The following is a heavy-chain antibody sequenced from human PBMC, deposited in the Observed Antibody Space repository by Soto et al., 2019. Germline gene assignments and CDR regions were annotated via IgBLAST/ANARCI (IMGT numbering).Heavy chain of an antibody. CDR3: ARESHGDYVSWDQYYYYIDV. CDR2: IKQDGSEK. J-gene: IGHJ6*03. V-gene: IGHV3-7*01. D-gene: IGHD4-17*01. Sequence: GGSLRLSCAASGFTFSSYWMSWVRQAPGKGLEWVANIKQDGSEKYYVDSVKGRFTISRDNAKNSLYLQMNSLRAEDTAVYYCARESHGDYVSWDQYYYYIDVWGKGTTVTVSS. CDR1: GFTFSSYW.